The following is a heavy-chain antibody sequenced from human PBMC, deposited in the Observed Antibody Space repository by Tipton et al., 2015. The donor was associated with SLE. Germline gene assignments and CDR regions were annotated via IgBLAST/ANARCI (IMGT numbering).Heavy chain of an antibody. CDR2: IFFDGSKK. Sequence: SLRLSCASSGFSFSTDAMHWVRQAPGKGLEWVGLIFFDGSKKYYADSVKGRFTISRDNSRDILYLQMNSLRGEDTALYYCVLRPDNEGVGRGYWGQGILVTVSS. CDR3: VLRPDNEGVGRGY. V-gene: IGHV3-33*01. J-gene: IGHJ4*02. CDR1: GFSFSTDA. D-gene: IGHD1-26*01.